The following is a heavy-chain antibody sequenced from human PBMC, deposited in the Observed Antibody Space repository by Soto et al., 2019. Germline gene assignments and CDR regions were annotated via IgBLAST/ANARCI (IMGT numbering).Heavy chain of an antibody. V-gene: IGHV3-33*01. J-gene: IGHJ2*01. CDR3: ARPPVPKIYWYFDL. D-gene: IGHD6-6*01. CDR1: GFTLSRYA. Sequence: QVQLMESGGGVVQPGRSLRLSCAASGFTLSRYAIHWVRQAPGKGLEWVAVIWDDGSEKYYADSVKGRFTISRDKSKDTVYLQMNSLRAEDTGVYYCARPPVPKIYWYFDLWGRGTLVTVSS. CDR2: IWDDGSEK.